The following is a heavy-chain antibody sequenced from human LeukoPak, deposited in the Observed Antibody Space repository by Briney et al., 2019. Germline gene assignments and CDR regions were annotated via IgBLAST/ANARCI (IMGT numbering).Heavy chain of an antibody. CDR3: ARAFSGFGESIDY. Sequence: PGGSLRLSCAASGFTFSSYAMSWVRQAPGKGLEWVSAISGSGGSTYYADSVKGRFTISRDNSKNTLYLQMNSLRAEDTAVYYCARAFSGFGESIDYWGQGTLVTVSS. D-gene: IGHD3-10*01. CDR2: ISGSGGST. V-gene: IGHV3-23*01. CDR1: GFTFSSYA. J-gene: IGHJ4*02.